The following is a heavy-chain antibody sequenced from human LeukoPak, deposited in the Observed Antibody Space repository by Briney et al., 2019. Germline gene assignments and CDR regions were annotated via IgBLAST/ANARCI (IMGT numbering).Heavy chain of an antibody. V-gene: IGHV1-46*01. CDR1: GYTFTTYY. CDR3: ARGGYYDSSGSGY. D-gene: IGHD3-22*01. J-gene: IGHJ4*02. CDR2: INPSGGST. Sequence: GASVKVSCKASGYTFTTYYMHWVRQAPGQGLEWMGIINPSGGSTSYAQKFQGRVTMTRDTSISTAYMELSRLRSDDTAVYYCARGGYYDSSGSGYWGQGTLVTVSS.